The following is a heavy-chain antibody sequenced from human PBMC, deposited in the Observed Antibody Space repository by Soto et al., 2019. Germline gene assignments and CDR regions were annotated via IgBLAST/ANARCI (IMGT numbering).Heavy chain of an antibody. D-gene: IGHD2-15*01. CDR3: ARDCNGGIGYPFY. V-gene: IGHV1-18*01. CDR2: ISGYNGNT. CDR1: DYTFANYG. J-gene: IGHJ4*02. Sequence: QVQLVQSGGEVKKPGASVKVSCQASDYTFANYGIRWVRQAPGQGPEWMGWISGYNGNTKYAQKFQGRLTMTTDTSTSTAYMELRSLGSDDTAVYYCARDCNGGIGYPFYWGQGTLVTVSS.